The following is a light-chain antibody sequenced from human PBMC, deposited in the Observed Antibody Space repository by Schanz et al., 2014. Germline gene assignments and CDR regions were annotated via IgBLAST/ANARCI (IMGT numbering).Light chain of an antibody. J-gene: IGLJ3*02. CDR3: SSFEGRHNWV. CDR1: SSDVGSYNL. CDR2: EVS. V-gene: IGLV2-8*01. Sequence: QSALTQPASVSGSPGQSITISCTGTSSDVGSYNLVSWYQQHPGKAPKLMIYEVSKRPSGVPDRFSGSKSGNTASLTVSGLQAEDEATYYCSSFEGRHNWVFGGGTKVTVL.